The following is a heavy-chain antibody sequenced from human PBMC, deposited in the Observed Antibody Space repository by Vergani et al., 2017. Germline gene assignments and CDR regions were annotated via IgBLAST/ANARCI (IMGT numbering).Heavy chain of an antibody. D-gene: IGHD3-22*01. CDR1: GSPFSACP. V-gene: IGHV3-23*01. J-gene: IGHJ4*02. CDR3: ARLAYDTTPYLQGGYDC. CDR2: ISARYPST. Sequence: EVQLLQSGGGVIQPGGSVSPPCAASGSPFSACPMTWVRQAPGKGLEWVSAISARYPSTYYADSVKGRFTISRDNSKNMLYLQMNSLRAEDTAVYYCARLAYDTTPYLQGGYDCWGQGTLVSVSS.